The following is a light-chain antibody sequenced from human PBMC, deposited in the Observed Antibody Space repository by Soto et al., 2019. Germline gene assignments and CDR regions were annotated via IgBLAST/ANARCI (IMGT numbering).Light chain of an antibody. CDR3: QGTFT. Sequence: DSVMTQSPDSLAVSLGERATINCKSSQSVLHSSNNKNYLTWYQQKPGQPPKLLIYWASTRESGVPDRFSGSGSGTDFTLTISSLQAEDVAVYDCQGTFTFGGGTKVEIK. J-gene: IGKJ4*01. CDR2: WAS. CDR1: QSVLHSSNNKNY. V-gene: IGKV4-1*01.